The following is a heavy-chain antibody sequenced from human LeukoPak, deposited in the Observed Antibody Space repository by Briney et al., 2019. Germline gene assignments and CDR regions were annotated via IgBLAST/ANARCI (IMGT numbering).Heavy chain of an antibody. CDR1: GFIVSSNH. CDR2: IYNDGTT. V-gene: IGHV3-53*01. J-gene: IGHJ4*02. Sequence: GGSLRLSCAASGFIVSSNHMNWVRQAPGKGLEWVSIIYNDGTTYYADSVKGRFTISRDNSKNTLYLQMNSLRAEDTAVYYCARDSRGGGIDYWGQGTLVTVSS. D-gene: IGHD6-19*01. CDR3: ARDSRGGGIDY.